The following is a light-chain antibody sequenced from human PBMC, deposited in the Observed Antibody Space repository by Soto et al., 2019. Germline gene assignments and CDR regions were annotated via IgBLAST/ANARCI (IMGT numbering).Light chain of an antibody. V-gene: IGKV1-33*01. CDR1: QDISNY. CDR2: DAS. CDR3: QQYDNLPT. J-gene: IGKJ5*01. Sequence: DIQMTQSPSSLSASVGDRVTITCQASQDISNYLNWYQQKPGTDPKLLIYDASNLETGVPSRFSGSGSGTDFTFTSSSLQPEDIATYYCQQYDNLPTFCQGTRLEIK.